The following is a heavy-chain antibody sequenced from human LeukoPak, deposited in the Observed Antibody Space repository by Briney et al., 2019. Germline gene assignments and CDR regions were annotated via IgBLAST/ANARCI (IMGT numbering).Heavy chain of an antibody. CDR3: ARLPGQLDYFDY. CDR1: GGSISSGGYY. Sequence: SETLSLTCTVSGGSISSGGYYWSWIRQHPGEGLEWIGYIYYSGSTYYNPSLKSRVTISVDTSKNQFSLKLSSVTAADTAVYYCARLPGQLDYFDYWGQGTLVTVSS. J-gene: IGHJ4*02. D-gene: IGHD6-13*01. CDR2: IYYSGST. V-gene: IGHV4-31*03.